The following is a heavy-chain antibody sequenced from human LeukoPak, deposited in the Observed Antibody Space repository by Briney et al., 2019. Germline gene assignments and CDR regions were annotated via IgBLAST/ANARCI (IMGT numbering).Heavy chain of an antibody. D-gene: IGHD6-25*01. V-gene: IGHV1-18*01. CDR2: ISAYNGNT. J-gene: IGHJ4*02. Sequence: ASVKVSCKASGYTFTSYGISWVRRAPGQGLEWMGWISAYNGNTNYAQKLQGRVTMTTDTSTSTAYMELRSLRSDDTAVYYCARGDGSSSAAKGFDCWGQGTLVTVSS. CDR1: GYTFTSYG. CDR3: ARGDGSSSAAKGFDC.